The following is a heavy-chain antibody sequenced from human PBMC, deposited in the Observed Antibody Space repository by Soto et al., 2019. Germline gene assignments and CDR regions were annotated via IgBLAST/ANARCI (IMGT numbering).Heavy chain of an antibody. CDR1: GGTFSSYT. CDR3: ARSPVVPAAISPTDWFDP. Sequence: QVQLVQSGAEVKKPGSSVKVSCKASGGTFSSYTISWVRQAPGQGLEWMGRIITILGIATYEQQFQGRVTMTEDQSTRTAHMELSSLQSEDTAVYYCARSPVVPAAISPTDWFDPWGQGTLVTVPS. CDR2: IITILGIA. V-gene: IGHV1-69*02. D-gene: IGHD2-2*02. J-gene: IGHJ5*02.